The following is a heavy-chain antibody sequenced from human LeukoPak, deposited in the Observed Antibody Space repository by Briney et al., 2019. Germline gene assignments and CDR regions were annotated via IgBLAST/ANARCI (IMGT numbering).Heavy chain of an antibody. V-gene: IGHV3-49*04. CDR1: GFTFGDYV. D-gene: IGHD5-12*01. J-gene: IGHJ3*02. CDR2: IRSKAYGATT. Sequence: GGSLRLSCTASGFTFGDYVMSWVRQAPGQGLEWVGFIRSKAYGATTEYAASVKGRFTISRDDSKSIAYLQMNSLKTEDTAVYYCTSSRGYSGYGGGYHAFDIWGQGTMVTVSS. CDR3: TSSRGYSGYGGGYHAFDI.